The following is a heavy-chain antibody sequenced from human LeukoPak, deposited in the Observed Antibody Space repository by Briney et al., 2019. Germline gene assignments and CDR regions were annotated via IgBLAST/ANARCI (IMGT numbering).Heavy chain of an antibody. CDR2: IYYSGST. CDR1: GGSLSSGDYY. V-gene: IGHV4-30-4*01. D-gene: IGHD4/OR15-4a*01. Sequence: SQTLSLTCTVSGGSLSSGDYYWRWLRQPPGTGQEWIGYIYYSGSTYYNPSLKSRVTISVDTSKNQFSRKLSSVTAADTAVYYCARVIADYGGEWFDPWGQGTLVTVSS. CDR3: ARVIADYGGEWFDP. J-gene: IGHJ5*02.